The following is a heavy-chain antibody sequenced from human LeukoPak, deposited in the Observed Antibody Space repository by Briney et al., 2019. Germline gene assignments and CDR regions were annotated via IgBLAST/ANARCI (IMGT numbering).Heavy chain of an antibody. D-gene: IGHD4-23*01. V-gene: IGHV3-30*18. Sequence: PGGSLRLSCAASGFTFSSYGIHWVRQAPGKGLEWVSVISYDGSNKYYADSVKGRFTISRDNSKNTLYLQMNSLRAEDTAVYYCAKSYGGKSIDDYYGMDVWGQGTTVTVSS. CDR2: ISYDGSNK. CDR1: GFTFSSYG. CDR3: AKSYGGKSIDDYYGMDV. J-gene: IGHJ6*02.